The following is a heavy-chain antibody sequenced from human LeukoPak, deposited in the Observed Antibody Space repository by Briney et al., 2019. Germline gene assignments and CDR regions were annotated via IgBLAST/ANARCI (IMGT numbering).Heavy chain of an antibody. V-gene: IGHV4-59*01. D-gene: IGHD5-18*01. CDR2: IYYSGST. CDR3: ARIYSYGSVLDYYYGMDV. CDR1: GGSISSYY. J-gene: IGHJ6*02. Sequence: SETLSLTCTVSGGSISSYYWSWIRQPPGKGLEWIGYIYYSGSTNYNPSLKSRVTISVDTSKNQFSLKLSSVTAADTAVYYCARIYSYGSVLDYYYGMDVWGQGTLVTVSS.